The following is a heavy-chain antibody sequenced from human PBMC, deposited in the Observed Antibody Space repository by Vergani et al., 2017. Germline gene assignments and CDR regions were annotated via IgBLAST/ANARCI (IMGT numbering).Heavy chain of an antibody. V-gene: IGHV5-51*03. D-gene: IGHD1-26*01. CDR1: GYIFTNYW. J-gene: IGHJ3*02. CDR2: IYPGDSDT. CDR3: ARPSGSYYRRGIGAFDI. Sequence: EVQLVQSGAEVKTPGESLKISCKVSGYIFTNYWIGWVRQMPGKGLEWMGIIYPGDSDTRYSPSFQGQVTISVDKSISTAYLQWSSLKASDTAMYYCARPSGSYYRRGIGAFDIWGQGTMVTISS.